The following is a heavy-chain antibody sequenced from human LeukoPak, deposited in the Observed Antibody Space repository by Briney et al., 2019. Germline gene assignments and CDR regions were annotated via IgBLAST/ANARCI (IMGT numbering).Heavy chain of an antibody. CDR1: GGSISSSSYY. J-gene: IGHJ4*02. D-gene: IGHD6-19*01. Sequence: SETLSLTCTVSGGSISSSSYYWGWIRQPPGKGLEWIGSIYYSGSTYYNPSLKSRVTISVDTSKNQFSLKLSSVTAADTAVYYCAIHLRYSSGWYYFDYWGQGTLVTVSS. CDR3: AIHLRYSSGWYYFDY. V-gene: IGHV4-39*07. CDR2: IYYSGST.